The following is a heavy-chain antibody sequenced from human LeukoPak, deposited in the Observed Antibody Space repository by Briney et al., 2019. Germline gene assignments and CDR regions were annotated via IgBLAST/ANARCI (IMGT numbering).Heavy chain of an antibody. J-gene: IGHJ6*03. V-gene: IGHV3-21*04. Sequence: PGGSLRLSCAASGFTFSSYSMNWVRQAPGKGLEWVSSISSSSSYIYYADSVKGRFTIPRDNAKNTLYLQMNSLRAEDTAVYYCAREVGGAYYSYYMDVWGKGTTVTISS. CDR2: ISSSSSYI. CDR3: AREVGGAYYSYYMDV. CDR1: GFTFSSYS. D-gene: IGHD2-2*01.